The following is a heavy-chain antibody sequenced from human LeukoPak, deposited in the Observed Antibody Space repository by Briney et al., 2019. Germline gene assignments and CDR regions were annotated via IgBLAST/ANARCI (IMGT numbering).Heavy chain of an antibody. CDR3: ARAVVLYYDGSGCSTRCDY. J-gene: IGHJ4*02. V-gene: IGHV4-59*01. D-gene: IGHD3-22*01. Sequence: PSETLSLTCTVSGGSISSYYWRGFRQPPGKGLEWIGYIYYNGSTNYTPSLKSRVTISLDTSKNQFSLKLRSVTAADTAMYYCARAVVLYYDGSGCSTRCDYWGQGTLVTVSS. CDR1: GGSISSYY. CDR2: IYYNGST.